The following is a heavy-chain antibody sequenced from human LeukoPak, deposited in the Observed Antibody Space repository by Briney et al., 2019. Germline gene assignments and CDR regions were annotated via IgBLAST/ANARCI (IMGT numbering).Heavy chain of an antibody. V-gene: IGHV3-23*01. D-gene: IGHD1-1*01. CDR2: ISESGGNI. CDR1: GFTFSSYA. CDR3: AKANVMRGTTWTYYYIDV. Sequence: GGSLRLSCAASGFTFSSYAMSWVRQAPGKGLEWVSQISESGGNIEYADSVKGRFSISRDNSENTLHLQMSRLRVEDTAVYFCAKANVMRGTTWTYYYIDVWGKGTTVTVSS. J-gene: IGHJ6*03.